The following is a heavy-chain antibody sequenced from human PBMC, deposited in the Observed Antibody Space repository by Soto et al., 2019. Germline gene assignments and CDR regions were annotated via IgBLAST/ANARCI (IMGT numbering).Heavy chain of an antibody. CDR1: GYTFTSYY. J-gene: IGHJ6*02. D-gene: IGHD3-9*01. Sequence: ASVKVSCKASGYTFTSYYMHWVRQAPGQGLEWMGIINPSGGSTSYAQKFQGRVTMTRDTSTSTVYMELSSLRSEDTAVYYCAREYYDILTGYYDYYYYYGMDVWGQGTTVTVSS. CDR3: AREYYDILTGYYDYYYYYGMDV. CDR2: INPSGGST. V-gene: IGHV1-46*01.